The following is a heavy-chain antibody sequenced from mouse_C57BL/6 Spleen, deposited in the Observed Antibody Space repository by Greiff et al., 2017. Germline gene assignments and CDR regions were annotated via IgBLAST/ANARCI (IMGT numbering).Heavy chain of an antibody. CDR2: IDPSDSYT. V-gene: IGHV1-69*01. D-gene: IGHD2-5*01. Sequence: VQLQQPGAELVMPGASVKLSCKASDYTFTNYWMHWVKQRPGQGLEWIGEIDPSDSYTNYNQKFKGKSTLTVDKSSSTAYMQLSSLTSEDSAVYYCAKGTYYSIHWDFDVWGTGTTVTVSS. CDR3: AKGTYYSIHWDFDV. J-gene: IGHJ1*03. CDR1: DYTFTNYW.